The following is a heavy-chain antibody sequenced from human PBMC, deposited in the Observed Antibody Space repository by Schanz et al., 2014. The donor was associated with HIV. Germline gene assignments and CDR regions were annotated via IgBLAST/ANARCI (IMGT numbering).Heavy chain of an antibody. D-gene: IGHD1-1*01. CDR2: ISARGGDT. CDR3: ARVATSGFFDDY. Sequence: VQLVESGGGLVQPGGSLRLSCAASGFTFSSYAMHWVRQAPGKGLEWVSIISARGGDTYYADSVKGRFTISRDNSKNTLFLQMDSLRAEDTAVYYCARVATSGFFDDYWGQGTLVTVSS. J-gene: IGHJ4*02. CDR1: GFTFSSYA. V-gene: IGHV3-23*04.